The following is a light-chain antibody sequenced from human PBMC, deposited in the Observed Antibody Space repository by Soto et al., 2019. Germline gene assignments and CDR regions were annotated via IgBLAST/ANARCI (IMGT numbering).Light chain of an antibody. CDR1: QSVSRY. CDR2: DAS. J-gene: IGKJ4*01. Sequence: ETVLTQSPATLHLSPGERATLSCRASQSVSRYLAWYQQKPGQAPRLLIYDASNRSTGIPARFSGSGSGADLTLTISSRGAEEFTGYYCQQRKSRPLITLGDGTKVE. CDR3: QQRKSRPLIT. V-gene: IGKV3-11*01.